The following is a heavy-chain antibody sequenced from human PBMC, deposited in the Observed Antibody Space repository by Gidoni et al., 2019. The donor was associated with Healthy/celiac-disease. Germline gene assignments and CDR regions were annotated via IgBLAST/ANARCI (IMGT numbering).Heavy chain of an antibody. Sequence: GRVTMTTDTSTSTAYMELRSLRSDDTAVYYCARDVPSIAAAGNFDYWGQGTLVTVSS. V-gene: IGHV1-18*01. CDR3: ARDVPSIAAAGNFDY. D-gene: IGHD6-13*01. J-gene: IGHJ4*02.